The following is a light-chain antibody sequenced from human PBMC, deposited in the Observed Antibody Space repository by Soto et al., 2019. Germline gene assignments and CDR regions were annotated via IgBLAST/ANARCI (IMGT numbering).Light chain of an antibody. CDR1: QSVSSN. V-gene: IGKV3-15*01. J-gene: IGKJ1*01. CDR2: GAS. CDR3: QQYNNWPRT. Sequence: EIVLTQSPATRSLSPGERATLSCRASQSVSSNLAWYQQKPGQAPRLLIYGASTRATGIPARFSGSGSGTEFTLTISSLQSEDFAVYYCQQYNNWPRTFGQGTKVDIK.